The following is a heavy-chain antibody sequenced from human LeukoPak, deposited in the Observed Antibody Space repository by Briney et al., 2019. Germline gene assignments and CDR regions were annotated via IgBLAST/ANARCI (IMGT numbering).Heavy chain of an antibody. CDR2: NGGSDDNT. V-gene: IGHV3-23*01. CDR3: TRDLMTGFSSGWYFAY. D-gene: IGHD6-19*01. CDR1: GFTFNGYA. J-gene: IGHJ4*02. Sequence: TGGSLRLSCEVSGFTFNGYAFSWVRQAPGKGLEWVADNGGSDDNTHYADSVKGRFTISRDNSEKRLLLQMNSLRPDDSALYYCTRDLMTGFSSGWYFAYWGQGTLVTVSS.